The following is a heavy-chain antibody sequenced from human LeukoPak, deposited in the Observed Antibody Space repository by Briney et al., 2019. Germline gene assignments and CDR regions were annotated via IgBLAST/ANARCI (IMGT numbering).Heavy chain of an antibody. J-gene: IGHJ4*02. CDR3: ARDPQAVAGQSRGRILDY. CDR1: GYTFTSYG. CDR2: ISAYNGNT. V-gene: IGHV1-18*01. Sequence: ASVKVSCKASGYTFTSYGISWVRQAPGQGLEWMGWISAYNGNTNYAQKLQGRVTMTTDTSTSTAYMELRSLRSDDTAVYYCARDPQAVAGQSRGRILDYWGQGTLVTVSS. D-gene: IGHD6-19*01.